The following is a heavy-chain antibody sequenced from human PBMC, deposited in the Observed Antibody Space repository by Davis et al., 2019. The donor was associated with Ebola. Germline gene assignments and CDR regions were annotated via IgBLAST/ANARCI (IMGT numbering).Heavy chain of an antibody. J-gene: IGHJ6*04. CDR3: AKAVAVYYYYYGMDV. CDR1: GFTFKRSA. CDR2: ISATGEGT. Sequence: GESLKISCEASGFTFKRSAMNWVRLAPGKGLEWVSTISATGEGTYYADSVKGRFTISRDNSKNTLYLQMNSLRAEDTAVYYCAKAVAVYYYYYGMDVWGKGTTVTVSS. V-gene: IGHV3-23*01. D-gene: IGHD6-19*01.